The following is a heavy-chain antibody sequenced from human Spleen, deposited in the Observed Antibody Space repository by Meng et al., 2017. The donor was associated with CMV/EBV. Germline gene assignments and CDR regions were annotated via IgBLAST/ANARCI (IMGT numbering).Heavy chain of an antibody. Sequence: CAASGFTVSSNYMSWVRQAPGKGLEWVSVIYSGGSTYYADSVKGRFTISRDNSKNTLYLQMNSLRAEDTAVYYCASRYSGYVYAFDIWGQGTMVTVSS. CDR1: GFTVSSNY. J-gene: IGHJ3*02. D-gene: IGHD5-12*01. V-gene: IGHV3-53*01. CDR2: IYSGGST. CDR3: ASRYSGYVYAFDI.